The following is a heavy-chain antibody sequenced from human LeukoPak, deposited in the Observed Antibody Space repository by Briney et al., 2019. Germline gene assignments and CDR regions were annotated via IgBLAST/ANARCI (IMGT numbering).Heavy chain of an antibody. CDR3: ARVQGFFGEPGWFDP. CDR1: GFTFSDYY. V-gene: IGHV3-11*06. CDR2: ISSSSSYT. Sequence: GGSLRLSCAASGFTFSDYYMSWIRQAPGKGLEWVSYISSSSSYTNYADSVKGRFTISRDNAKNSLYLQMNSLRAEDTAVYYCARVQGFFGEPGWFDPRGQGTLVTVSS. D-gene: IGHD3-10*01. J-gene: IGHJ5*02.